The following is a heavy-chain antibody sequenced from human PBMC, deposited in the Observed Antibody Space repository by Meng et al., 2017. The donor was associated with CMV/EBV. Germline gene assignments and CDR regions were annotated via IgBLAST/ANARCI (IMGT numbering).Heavy chain of an antibody. Sequence: TLXXTRTVSGGXXXRCDYYWSWMRQXPGKGLEWIGYIYYSGSTYYNPSLKSRVTISVDTSKNQFSLKLSSVTAADTAVYYCARTGEYPTFDYWGQGTLVTVAS. CDR3: ARTGEYPTFDY. D-gene: IGHD2/OR15-2a*01. CDR2: IYYSGST. J-gene: IGHJ4*02. V-gene: IGHV4-30-4*08. CDR1: GGXXXRCDYY.